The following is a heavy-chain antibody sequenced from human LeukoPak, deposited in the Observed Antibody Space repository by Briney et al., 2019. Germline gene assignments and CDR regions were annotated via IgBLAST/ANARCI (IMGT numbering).Heavy chain of an antibody. Sequence: AGGSLRLSCAASGFTFSSYSMNWVRQAPGKGLEWVSSISSSSSYIYYADSVKGRFTISRDNAENSLYLQMNSLRAEDTAVYYCASIVRGDYWGQGTLVTVSS. CDR2: ISSSSSYI. J-gene: IGHJ4*02. CDR3: ASIVRGDY. CDR1: GFTFSSYS. D-gene: IGHD3-10*01. V-gene: IGHV3-21*01.